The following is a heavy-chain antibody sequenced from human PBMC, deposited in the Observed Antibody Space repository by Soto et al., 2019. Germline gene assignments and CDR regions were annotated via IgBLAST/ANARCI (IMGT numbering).Heavy chain of an antibody. Sequence: GASVKVSCKASGGTFSSYAISCVRQAPGQGLEWMGGIIPIFGTANYAQKFQGRVTITADKSTSTAYMELSSLRSEDTAVYHCARGSGYHYGMDVWGQGTTVTAP. CDR3: ARGSGYHYGMDV. V-gene: IGHV1-69*06. CDR1: GGTFSSYA. J-gene: IGHJ6*02. CDR2: IIPIFGTA.